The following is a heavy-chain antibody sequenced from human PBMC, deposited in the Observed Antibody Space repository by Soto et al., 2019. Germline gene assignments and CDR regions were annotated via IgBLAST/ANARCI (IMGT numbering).Heavy chain of an antibody. CDR1: GFTFSAYW. CDR3: TRGHYYGMDV. CDR2: TNTDGTAT. Sequence: GGSLRLSCAASGFTFSAYWMHWVRQAPGKGLVWVSRTNTDGTATTYADSVEGRFTISRDNAKNMLYLQMNSLRAEDTAVYYCTRGHYYGMDVWGQGPTVTVSS. V-gene: IGHV3-74*03. J-gene: IGHJ6*02.